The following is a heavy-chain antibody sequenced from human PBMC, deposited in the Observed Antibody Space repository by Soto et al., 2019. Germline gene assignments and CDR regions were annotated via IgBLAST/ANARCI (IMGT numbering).Heavy chain of an antibody. D-gene: IGHD3-3*01. CDR2: INAGNGNT. V-gene: IGHV1-3*01. CDR1: GYTFTGYA. J-gene: IGHJ4*02. Sequence: GASVKVSCKASGYTFTGYAMHWVRQAPGQRLEWMGWINAGNGNTKYSQKFQGRVTITRDTSASTAYMELSSLRSEDTAVYYCAREVHYDFWSGPSPHFDYWGQGTLVTVSS. CDR3: AREVHYDFWSGPSPHFDY.